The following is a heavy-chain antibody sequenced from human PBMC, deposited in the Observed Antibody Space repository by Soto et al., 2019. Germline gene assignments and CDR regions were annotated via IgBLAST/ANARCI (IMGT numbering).Heavy chain of an antibody. CDR3: ARDSRVVAARPFDY. Sequence: ASVKVSCKASGYTFTSYYMHWVRQAPGQGLEWMGIINPSGGSTNYAQKLQGRVTMTTDTSTSTAYMELRSLRSDDTAVYYCARDSRVVAARPFDYWGQGTLVTVSS. CDR2: INPSGGST. J-gene: IGHJ4*02. V-gene: IGHV1-46*01. D-gene: IGHD6-6*01. CDR1: GYTFTSYY.